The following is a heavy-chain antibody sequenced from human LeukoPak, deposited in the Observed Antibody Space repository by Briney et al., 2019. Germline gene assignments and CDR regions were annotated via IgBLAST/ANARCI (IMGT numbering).Heavy chain of an antibody. V-gene: IGHV3-74*01. J-gene: IGHJ4*02. CDR1: GFTFSSYW. CDR2: IKSDGSTT. CDR3: ARDPSAWSGYYDY. D-gene: IGHD3-3*01. Sequence: GGSLRLSCAASGFTFSSYWMHWVRQAPEKGLVWVSRIKSDGSTTNYADSVKGRFTISRDNAKNTLYLQMNGLRAEDTAVYCCARDPSAWSGYYDYWGQGTPVTVSS.